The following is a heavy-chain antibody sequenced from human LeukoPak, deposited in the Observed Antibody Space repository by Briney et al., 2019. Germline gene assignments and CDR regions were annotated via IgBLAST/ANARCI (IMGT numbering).Heavy chain of an antibody. CDR1: GFTFDDYG. D-gene: IGHD3-22*01. CDR3: AASYYYDSSGSSYFDY. CDR2: INWNGGST. Sequence: GGSLRLSCAASGFTFDDYGMSWVRQAPGKGLEWVSGINWNGGSTGYADSVKGRFTISRDNAKNSLYLQMNSLRAEDTALYYCAASYYYDSSGSSYFDYWGQGTLVTVSS. J-gene: IGHJ4*02. V-gene: IGHV3-20*04.